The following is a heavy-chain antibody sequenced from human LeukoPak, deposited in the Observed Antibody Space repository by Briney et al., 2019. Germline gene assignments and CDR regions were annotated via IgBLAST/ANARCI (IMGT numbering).Heavy chain of an antibody. J-gene: IGHJ4*02. CDR3: ARGRLRLSAFPVLN. CDR2: IRGNNDNT. CDR1: GYIFNTYG. V-gene: IGHV1-18*01. Sequence: PGDSVKVSCKTSGYIFNTYGISWVRQAPGQGLEWMAWIRGNNDNTKYAQKFQGRVTMTRNTSISTAYMELSSLRSEDTAVYYCARGRLRLSAFPVLNWGQGTLVTVSS. D-gene: IGHD3-3*02.